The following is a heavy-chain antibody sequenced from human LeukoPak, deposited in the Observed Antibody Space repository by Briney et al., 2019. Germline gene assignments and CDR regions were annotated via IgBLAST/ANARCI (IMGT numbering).Heavy chain of an antibody. J-gene: IGHJ6*02. CDR3: AKRSPRDYYYNMDV. V-gene: IGHV3-23*01. CDR1: GFTFSNYA. Sequence: PGGSLRLPCAASGFTFSNYAMSWVRQAPGKGLEWVSAILESGGSTYYADSVKGRFTISRDNSKNNLYLQMNSLRAEDTAVYYCAKRSPRDYYYNMDVWGQGTTVTVSS. CDR2: ILESGGST.